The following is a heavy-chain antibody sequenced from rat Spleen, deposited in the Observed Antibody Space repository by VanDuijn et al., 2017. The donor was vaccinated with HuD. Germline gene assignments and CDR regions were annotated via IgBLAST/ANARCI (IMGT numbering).Heavy chain of an antibody. CDR1: GFTFSNYD. J-gene: IGHJ2*01. CDR2: INIGGGDT. V-gene: IGHV5S23*01. D-gene: IGHD1-9*01. CDR3: TRVGVITYSGGLDY. Sequence: EVQLVESGGGLVQPGRSLKLSCAASGFTFSNYDMAWVRQFPKKGLEWVAFINIGGGDTYYRDSVKGRFTISRGDANSTLYLQMNSLRSEDTATYYCTRVGVITYSGGLDYWGQGVMVTVSS.